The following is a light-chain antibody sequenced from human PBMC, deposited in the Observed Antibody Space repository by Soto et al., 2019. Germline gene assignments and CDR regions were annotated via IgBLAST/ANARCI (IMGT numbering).Light chain of an antibody. CDR3: AAWDDSLGAYV. J-gene: IGLJ1*01. CDR2: TNN. Sequence: QSVLTQPPSASATPGQRVTISCSGSNSNIGTNTVNWYQQLPGTAPRLLIYTNNQRPSGVPQRFSGSKTGTSASLAIGGLQSEDGADYYCAAWDDSLGAYVLGTGTKVTVL. CDR1: NSNIGTNT. V-gene: IGLV1-44*01.